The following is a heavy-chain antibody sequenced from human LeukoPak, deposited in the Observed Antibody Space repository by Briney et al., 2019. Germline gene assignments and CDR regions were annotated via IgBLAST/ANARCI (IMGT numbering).Heavy chain of an antibody. D-gene: IGHD3-22*01. J-gene: IGHJ3*02. CDR3: ARDTSPREYYYDSSGYSPDAFDI. CDR1: GYTFTGYY. CDR2: INPNSGGT. V-gene: IGHV1-2*06. Sequence: ASVKVSCKASGYTFTGYYMHWVRQAPGQGLEWMGRINPNSGGTNYAQKFQGRVTMTRDTSISTAYMELSRLRSDDTAAYYCARDTSPREYYYDSSGYSPDAFDIWGQGTMVTVSS.